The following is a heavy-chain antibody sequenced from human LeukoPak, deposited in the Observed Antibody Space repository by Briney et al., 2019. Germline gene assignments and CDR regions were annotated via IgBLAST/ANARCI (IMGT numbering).Heavy chain of an antibody. J-gene: IGHJ4*02. Sequence: GASVKVSCKASGGSFSSYAISWVRQAPGQGLEWMGWINAYNGNTNYAQNLQGRVTMTTDTSTSTAYMELRSLRSDDTAVYYCARESYSGRYCLNDYWGQGTLVTVSS. V-gene: IGHV1-18*01. CDR3: ARESYSGRYCLNDY. CDR1: GGSFSSYA. CDR2: INAYNGNT. D-gene: IGHD1-26*01.